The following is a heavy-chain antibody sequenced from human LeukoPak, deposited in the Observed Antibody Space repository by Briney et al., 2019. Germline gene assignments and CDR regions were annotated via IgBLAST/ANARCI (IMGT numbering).Heavy chain of an antibody. CDR3: AKGSSGYYNWFDP. CDR1: RFTFEDYA. Sequence: GRPLRLSCAASRFTFEDYAMHWVRQAPRKGLEWVSGISWNSGSIGYADSVKGRFTISRDNAKNSLYLQMNSLRAEDTALYYCAKGSSGYYNWFDPWGQGTLVTVSS. J-gene: IGHJ5*02. V-gene: IGHV3-9*01. CDR2: ISWNSGSI. D-gene: IGHD3-22*01.